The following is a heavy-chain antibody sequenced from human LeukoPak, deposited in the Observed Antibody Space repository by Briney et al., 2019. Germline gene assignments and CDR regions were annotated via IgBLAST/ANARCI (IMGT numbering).Heavy chain of an antibody. V-gene: IGHV3-7*01. Sequence: GGSLRLSCAASGFTFSSYWMSWVRQAPGKGLEWVANIKQDGSEKYYVDSVKGRFTISRDNSKNTLYLQMNSLRAEDTAVYYCAKVRIQNYGMDVWGQGTTVTVSS. CDR2: IKQDGSEK. CDR1: GFTFSSYW. CDR3: AKVRIQNYGMDV. J-gene: IGHJ6*02.